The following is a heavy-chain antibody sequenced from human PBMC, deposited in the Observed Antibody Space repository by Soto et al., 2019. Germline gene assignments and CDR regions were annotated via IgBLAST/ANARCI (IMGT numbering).Heavy chain of an antibody. V-gene: IGHV2-5*02. CDR3: AHRYIRTGSWYFAFDI. CDR1: GFSLNTRGVG. Sequence: QITLKESGPTLVKPTQTLTLTCTFSGFSLNTRGVGVGWIRQPPGKALEWLALIYWDDDKRYSPSLKSRLTITKDISKYQVALTMTNMDPVDTATYYCAHRYIRTGSWYFAFDIWGQGAMVTVSS. CDR2: IYWDDDK. D-gene: IGHD6-13*01. J-gene: IGHJ3*02.